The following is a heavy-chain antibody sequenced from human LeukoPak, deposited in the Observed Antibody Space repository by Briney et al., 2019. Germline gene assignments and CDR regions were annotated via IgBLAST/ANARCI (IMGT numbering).Heavy chain of an antibody. D-gene: IGHD3-3*01. CDR2: IIGSGGST. CDR3: TTDQALTNGMDV. CDR1: GFTFSGYA. Sequence: GGSLRLSCAASGFTFSGYAMSWVRQAPGKGLEWVSAIIGSGGSTDYAAPVKGRFTISRDDSKNTLYLQMNSLKTEDTAVYYCTTDQALTNGMDVWGQGTTVTVSS. J-gene: IGHJ6*02. V-gene: IGHV3-23*01.